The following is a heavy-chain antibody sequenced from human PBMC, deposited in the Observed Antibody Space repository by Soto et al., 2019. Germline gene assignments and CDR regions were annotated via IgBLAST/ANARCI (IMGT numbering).Heavy chain of an antibody. CDR2: ISYDGSNK. Sequence: VQLLESGGGLVQPGGSLRLSCAASGFTFSSYGMHWVRQAPGKGLEWVAVISYDGSNKYYADSVKGRFTISRDNSKNTLYLQMNSLRAEDTAVYYCAKDNEPWLVLHFFDYWGQGTLVTVSS. CDR1: GFTFSSYG. D-gene: IGHD6-19*01. CDR3: AKDNEPWLVLHFFDY. J-gene: IGHJ4*02. V-gene: IGHV3-30*18.